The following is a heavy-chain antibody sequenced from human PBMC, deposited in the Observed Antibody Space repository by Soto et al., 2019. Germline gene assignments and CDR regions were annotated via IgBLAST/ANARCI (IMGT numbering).Heavy chain of an antibody. Sequence: QMQLAESGGNVVQPGRSLRLSCLASGFTFRSFGMHWVRQAPGKGLEWVATISHDGKKDYYADSVKGRFTVSTDNSRDTIYLEMNSVKVDDSAVYYCAKDMGPSPRPPDSLDIWGQGTVVTVSS. V-gene: IGHV3-30*18. CDR3: AKDMGPSPRPPDSLDI. J-gene: IGHJ3*02. CDR2: ISHDGKKD. CDR1: GFTFRSFG. D-gene: IGHD3-10*01.